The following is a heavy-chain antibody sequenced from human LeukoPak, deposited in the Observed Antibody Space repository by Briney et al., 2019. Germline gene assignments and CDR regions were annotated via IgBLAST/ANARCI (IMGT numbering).Heavy chain of an antibody. D-gene: IGHD3-22*01. CDR3: AKDGGDSSGYLPDY. CDR2: ISWDGGST. J-gene: IGHJ4*02. CDR1: GFTFDDYA. Sequence: ETGGSLRLSCAASGFTFDDYAMHWVRQAPGKGLEWVSLISWDGGSTYYADSVKGRFTISRDNSKNSLYLQMNSLRAEDTALYYCAKDGGDSSGYLPDYWGQGTLVTVSS. V-gene: IGHV3-43D*03.